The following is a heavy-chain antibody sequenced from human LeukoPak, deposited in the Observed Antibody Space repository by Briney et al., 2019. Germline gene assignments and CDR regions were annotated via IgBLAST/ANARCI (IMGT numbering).Heavy chain of an antibody. CDR1: GFTVSTNY. CDR2: IRNKAKTYTT. V-gene: IGHV3-72*01. Sequence: QTGGSLRLSCAASGFTVSTNYMDWVRQAPGKGLEWVGRIRNKAKTYTTDYAASVRGRFTISRGDSKNSLYLEMNSLKTEDTAVYYCAREYYSRLDYWGQGTLVTVSS. J-gene: IGHJ4*02. D-gene: IGHD3-10*01. CDR3: AREYYSRLDY.